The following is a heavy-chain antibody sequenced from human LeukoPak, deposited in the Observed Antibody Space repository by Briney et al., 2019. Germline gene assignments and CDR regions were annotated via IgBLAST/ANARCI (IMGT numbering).Heavy chain of an antibody. CDR1: GYTFTTYY. Sequence: ASVNVSCKASGYTFTTYYMHWVRQAPGQGLVWMGLINPSDGGTRYAQKFQGRVTMTRDTSTSTVYMELSSLRSEDTAVYYCASGYKTVSVFDHWGQGTLVTVSS. CDR2: INPSDGGT. CDR3: ASGYKTVSVFDH. D-gene: IGHD5-24*01. V-gene: IGHV1-46*01. J-gene: IGHJ4*02.